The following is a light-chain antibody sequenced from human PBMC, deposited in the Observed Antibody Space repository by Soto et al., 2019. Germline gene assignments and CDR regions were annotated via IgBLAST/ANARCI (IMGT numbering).Light chain of an antibody. CDR1: SSDVDDYNY. Sequence: QSVLTQPRSVSGSPGQSVTISCTGTSSDVDDYNYVSWYQQHPDTAPKLMIYDVTKRPSGVPDRFSGSKSGNTASLTISGLQAEYEADYYCCSYAGGYVFEVIFGGGTKVTVL. CDR3: CSYAGGYVFEVI. CDR2: DVT. V-gene: IGLV2-11*01. J-gene: IGLJ2*01.